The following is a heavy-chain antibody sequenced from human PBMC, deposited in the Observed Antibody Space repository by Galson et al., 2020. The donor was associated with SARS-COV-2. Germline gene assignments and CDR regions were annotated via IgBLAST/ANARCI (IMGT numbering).Heavy chain of an antibody. D-gene: IGHD3-22*01. CDR2: FYYGGNT. CDR3: ARGPAYYYDLSGHSTRPSVPFHP. V-gene: IGHV4-39*07. J-gene: IGHJ1*01. Sequence: SETLSLTCTVSGGSISSSDSYWGWIRQPPGKGLEWIGGFYYGGNTYYSPSLKGRVSISVDTSNNEFSLKLTSVTAADTAVYHCARGPAYYYDLSGHSTRPSVPFHPWGQGALVTVSS. CDR1: GGSISSSDSY.